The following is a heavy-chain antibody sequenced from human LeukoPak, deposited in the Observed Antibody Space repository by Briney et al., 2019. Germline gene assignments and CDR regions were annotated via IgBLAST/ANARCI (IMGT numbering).Heavy chain of an antibody. J-gene: IGHJ4*02. CDR3: ASGRWLQLGHYYFDY. CDR1: GGTFSSYA. V-gene: IGHV1-69*05. Sequence: ASVKVSCKASGGTFSSYAISWVRQAPGQGLEWMGGIIPIFGTANYAQKFQGRVTITTDESTSTAYMELSSLRSEDTAVYYCASGRWLQLGHYYFDYWGQGTLVTVSS. D-gene: IGHD5-24*01. CDR2: IIPIFGTA.